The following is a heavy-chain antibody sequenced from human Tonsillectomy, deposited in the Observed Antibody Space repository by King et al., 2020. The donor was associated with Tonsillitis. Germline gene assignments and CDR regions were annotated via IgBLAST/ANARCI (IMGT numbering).Heavy chain of an antibody. J-gene: IGHJ6*02. CDR1: GLTFSSYG. CDR3: AKDTMIRDGPSYYYYFDGMDV. V-gene: IGHV3-30*18. CDR2: ISYDGSNK. D-gene: IGHD3-10*01. Sequence: VQLVESGGGVVQPGRSLRLSCAASGLTFSSYGMHWVRQAPGKGLEWVAVISYDGSNKDYADSVKGRFTISRDNSKNTLYLQMNSLRAEDTAVYYCAKDTMIRDGPSYYYYFDGMDVWGQGTTVTVS.